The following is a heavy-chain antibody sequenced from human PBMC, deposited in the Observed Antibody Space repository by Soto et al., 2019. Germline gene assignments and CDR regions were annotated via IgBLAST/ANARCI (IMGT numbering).Heavy chain of an antibody. Sequence: QVQLVQSGAEVKKPGSSVKVSCKTSGGTFSNYAISWVRQAPGQGLEWMGGIIPIFGTANYAQKFQGRVTITADESTSTAYMELGSLRSEDTAVYYCARVSVWTWNDAGVEYHCMDVCGQGTTVVVAS. CDR3: ARVSVWTWNDAGVEYHCMDV. CDR1: GGTFSNYA. CDR2: IIPIFGTA. V-gene: IGHV1-69*01. D-gene: IGHD1-1*01. J-gene: IGHJ6*01.